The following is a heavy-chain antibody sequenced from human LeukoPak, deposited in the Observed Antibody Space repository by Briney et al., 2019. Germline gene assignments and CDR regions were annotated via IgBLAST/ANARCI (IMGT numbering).Heavy chain of an antibody. CDR2: IIPIFGTA. J-gene: IGHJ6*03. CDR1: GGTFSSYA. CDR3: ARARSWGKHYMDA. Sequence: ASVKVSCKASGGTFSSYAISWVRQAPGQGLKWMGGIIPIFGTANYAQKFQGRVTITTDESTSTAYMELSSLRSEDTAVYYCARARSWGKHYMDAWGKGTTVTVSS. V-gene: IGHV1-69*05. D-gene: IGHD3-16*01.